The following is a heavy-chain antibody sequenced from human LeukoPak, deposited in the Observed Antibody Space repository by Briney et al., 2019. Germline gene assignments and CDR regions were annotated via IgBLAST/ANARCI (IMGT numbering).Heavy chain of an antibody. J-gene: IGHJ3*02. CDR3: ARDRLVTADAFDI. CDR1: GGSISSYY. CDR2: IYYSGST. V-gene: IGHV4-59*12. Sequence: PSETLSLTCTVSGGSISSYYWSWIRQPPGKGLEWIGYIYYSGSTNYNPSLKSRVTISVDTSKNQFSLKLSSVTAADTAVYYCARDRLVTADAFDIWGQGTMVTVSS. D-gene: IGHD2-21*02.